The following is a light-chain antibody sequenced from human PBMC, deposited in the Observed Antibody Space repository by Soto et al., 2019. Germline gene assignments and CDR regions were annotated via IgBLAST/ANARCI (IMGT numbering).Light chain of an antibody. CDR1: QSISSF. Sequence: DIQMTQSPSSLSASVGDRVTITCRASQSISSFLTWYQQKAGKAPRLLIYAASSLQSGVPSRFSGSGSGTDFTLPISSLQPEDFASYYCQQSFSTPPTFGQGTKVDIK. J-gene: IGKJ1*01. CDR3: QQSFSTPPT. V-gene: IGKV1-39*01. CDR2: AAS.